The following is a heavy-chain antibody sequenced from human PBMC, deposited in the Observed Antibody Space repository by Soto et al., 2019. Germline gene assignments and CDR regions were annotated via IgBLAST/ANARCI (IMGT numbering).Heavy chain of an antibody. J-gene: IGHJ4*02. Sequence: GGSLRLSCAASGFSFSSYAMSWVRQAPGKGLEWVSGISGGGGSTYYADSVKGRFTISRDNSKNTLYLQMNGLRAEDAAVYYCAKGLQGPQDYWGQGTLVTVSS. CDR3: AKGLQGPQDY. CDR2: ISGGGGST. CDR1: GFSFSSYA. V-gene: IGHV3-23*01.